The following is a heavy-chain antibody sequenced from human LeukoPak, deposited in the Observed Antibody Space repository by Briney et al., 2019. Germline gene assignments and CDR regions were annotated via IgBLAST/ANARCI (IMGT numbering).Heavy chain of an antibody. CDR1: GYTFTSYY. V-gene: IGHV1-46*01. D-gene: IGHD6-19*01. Sequence: ASVTVSCTASGYTFTSYYMHWVRQAPGQGLEWMGIINPSGGSTSYAQKFQGRVTMTRDTSTSTVYMELSSLRSEDTAVYYCARDIPRSSGWYGDIPGYFDYWGQGTLVTVSS. CDR2: INPSGGST. J-gene: IGHJ4*02. CDR3: ARDIPRSSGWYGDIPGYFDY.